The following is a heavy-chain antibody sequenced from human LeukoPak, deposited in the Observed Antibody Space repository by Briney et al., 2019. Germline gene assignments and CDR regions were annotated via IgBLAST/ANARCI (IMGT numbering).Heavy chain of an antibody. V-gene: IGHV3-48*03. CDR3: ARTLQAILVDY. CDR2: ISSSGSTI. Sequence: GGSLRLSCAASGFTFSSYEMNWVREAPGKGLEWVSYISSSGSTIYYADSVKGRFTISRDNAKNSLYLQMNSPRAEDTAVYYCARTLQAILVDYWGQGTLVTVSS. D-gene: IGHD4-11*01. CDR1: GFTFSSYE. J-gene: IGHJ4*02.